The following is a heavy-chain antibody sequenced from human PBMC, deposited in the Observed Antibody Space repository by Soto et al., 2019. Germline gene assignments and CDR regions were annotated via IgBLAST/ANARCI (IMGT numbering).Heavy chain of an antibody. CDR3: AKDVRSGTSCRNFDS. J-gene: IGHJ4*02. Sequence: APGKGLEWVSTISGSGSSTYYTDSVKDRFTISRDNSKNTLYLQMNTLRAEDTAIYYCAKDVRSGTSCRNFDSWGQGTLVTISS. CDR2: ISGSGSST. D-gene: IGHD3-3*01. V-gene: IGHV3-23*01.